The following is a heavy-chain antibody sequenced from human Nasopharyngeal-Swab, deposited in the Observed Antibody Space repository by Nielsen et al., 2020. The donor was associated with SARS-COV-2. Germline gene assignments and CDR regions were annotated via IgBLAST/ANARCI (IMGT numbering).Heavy chain of an antibody. CDR3: AKEEVPNDY. D-gene: IGHD4/OR15-4a*01. V-gene: IGHV3-23*01. Sequence: GGSLRLSCAVAGCKGSNYALCWVRQAPGKGLEWVSAISISGATTFYADSVRGRFTIARDNDRNTVYLQMSSLTVEDTAIYYCAKEEVPNDYWGQGTLVTVSS. J-gene: IGHJ4*02. CDR2: ISISGATT. CDR1: GCKGSNYA.